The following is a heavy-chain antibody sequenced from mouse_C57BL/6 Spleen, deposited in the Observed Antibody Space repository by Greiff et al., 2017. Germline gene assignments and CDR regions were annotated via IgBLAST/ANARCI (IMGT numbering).Heavy chain of an antibody. V-gene: IGHV1-85*01. CDR3: TSLSTVVQSDY. CDR2: IYPRDGST. D-gene: IGHD1-1*01. CDR1: GYTFTSYD. Sequence: VKLLESGPELVKPGASVKLSCKASGYTFTSYDINWVKQRPGQGLEWIGWIYPRDGSTKYNEKFKGKATLTAVTSASTAYMELSSLTNEDSAVYYCTSLSTVVQSDYWGQGTTLTVSA. J-gene: IGHJ2*01.